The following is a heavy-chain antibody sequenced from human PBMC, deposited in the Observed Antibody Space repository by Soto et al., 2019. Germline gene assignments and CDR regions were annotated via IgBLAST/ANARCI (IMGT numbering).Heavy chain of an antibody. J-gene: IGHJ6*02. CDR1: GFTFDDYA. CDR2: ISWNSGSI. CDR3: AKDMGCSSTSCSIYYYYYYGMDV. D-gene: IGHD2-2*01. Sequence: GGSLRLSCAASGFTFDDYAMHWVRQAPGKGLEWVSGISWNSGSIGYADSVKGRFTISRDNAKNSLYLQMNSLRAEDTALYYCAKDMGCSSTSCSIYYYYYYGMDVWGQGTTVTVSS. V-gene: IGHV3-9*01.